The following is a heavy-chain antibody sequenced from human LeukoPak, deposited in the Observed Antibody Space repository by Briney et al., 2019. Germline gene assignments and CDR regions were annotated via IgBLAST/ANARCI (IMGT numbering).Heavy chain of an antibody. Sequence: ASETLSLTCAVYGGSFSDYYWTWIRQPPGKGLEWIGEINHRGSPNNNPSLKSRVSISFDTSKNQFSLKLTSVTAADTAVYYCGSRRTAMFGVIKGPIDYWGQGTLVTVSS. CDR2: INHRGSP. J-gene: IGHJ4*02. D-gene: IGHD3-3*01. CDR1: GGSFSDYY. V-gene: IGHV4-34*01. CDR3: GSRRTAMFGVIKGPIDY.